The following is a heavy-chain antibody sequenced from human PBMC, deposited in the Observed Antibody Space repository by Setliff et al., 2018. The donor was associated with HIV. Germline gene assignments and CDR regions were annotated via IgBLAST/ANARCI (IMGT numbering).Heavy chain of an antibody. CDR1: GGTFSNYA. CDR3: AKGPNFEDAFDI. J-gene: IGHJ3*02. Sequence: SVKVSCKASGGTFSNYAFSWVRQAPGQGLEWMGGLIPIVDITKSTQKFRDRVTFTADESTKTAQMELSGLTFEDTAVYYCAKGPNFEDAFDIWGQGTEVTVSS. V-gene: IGHV1-69*10. D-gene: IGHD2-8*01. CDR2: LIPIVDIT.